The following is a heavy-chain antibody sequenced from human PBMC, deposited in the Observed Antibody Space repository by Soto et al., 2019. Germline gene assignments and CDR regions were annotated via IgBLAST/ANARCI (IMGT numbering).Heavy chain of an antibody. J-gene: IGHJ6*02. CDR1: GGSISSYY. V-gene: IGHV4-59*01. CDR3: AREFYEGNYGMDV. CDR2: IYYSGGT. Sequence: SETLSLTCTVSGGSISSYYWSWIRQPPGKGLEWIGYIYYSGGTNYNPSLKSRVTISVDTSKNQSSLKLSSVTAADTAVYYCAREFYEGNYGMDVWGQGTTVTVSS. D-gene: IGHD5-12*01.